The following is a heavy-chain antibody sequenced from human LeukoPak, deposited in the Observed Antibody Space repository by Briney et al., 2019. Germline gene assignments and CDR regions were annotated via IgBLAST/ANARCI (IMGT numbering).Heavy chain of an antibody. J-gene: IGHJ3*02. D-gene: IGHD1-26*01. V-gene: IGHV4-39*07. CDR2: IYYSGST. CDR1: GGSISSSSYY. Sequence: PSETLSLTCTVSGGSISSSSYYWGWIRQPPGKGLEWIGSIYYSGSTYYNPSLKSRVTISVDTSKNQFSLKLSSVTAADTAVYYCARDVERRAWDSQHAFDIWGQGTMVTVSS. CDR3: ARDVERRAWDSQHAFDI.